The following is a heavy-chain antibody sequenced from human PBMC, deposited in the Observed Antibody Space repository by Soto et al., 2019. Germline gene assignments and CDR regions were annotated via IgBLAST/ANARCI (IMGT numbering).Heavy chain of an antibody. V-gene: IGHV3-74*01. J-gene: IGHJ6*03. CDR2: IDGDGSTA. CDR1: GFTFSSYW. CDR3: ARRDFWSGGIGYYYYYMDV. D-gene: IGHD3-3*01. Sequence: GGSLRLSCAASGFTFSSYWMHWVRQAPGKGLVWVSRIDGDGSTATYADSVKGRFTISRDNAKNTLYLQMNSLRVEDTAVYFCARRDFWSGGIGYYYYYMDVWGRGTTVTVSS.